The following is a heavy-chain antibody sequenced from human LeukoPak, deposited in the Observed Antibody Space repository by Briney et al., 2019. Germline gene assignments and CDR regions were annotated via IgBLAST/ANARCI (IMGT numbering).Heavy chain of an antibody. Sequence: PGGSLRLSCAGSGSSFSSYTMHWVRQAPGKGLEWVAIISYDGTNEYYADSVKGRFTISRDNSKNTLYLQVNSLRAEDTAVYYCARDIKWLGRYYYYGLDVWGQGTTVTVSS. CDR1: GSSFSSYT. V-gene: IGHV3-30*04. CDR2: ISYDGTNE. D-gene: IGHD6-19*01. CDR3: ARDIKWLGRYYYYGLDV. J-gene: IGHJ6*02.